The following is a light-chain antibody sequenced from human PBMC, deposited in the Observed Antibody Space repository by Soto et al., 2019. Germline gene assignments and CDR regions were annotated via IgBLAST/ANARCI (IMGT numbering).Light chain of an antibody. CDR3: QQYENWPPWT. J-gene: IGKJ1*01. Sequence: EVVLTQSPATLSVSPGEEATLSCRASQSVGNKVAWYQQKSGQVPSLLIYGASTRATGIPARFSGSGSGREFTLTISSLQGEDFAVYYCQQYENWPPWTYGQGTKVDIK. V-gene: IGKV3-15*01. CDR2: GAS. CDR1: QSVGNK.